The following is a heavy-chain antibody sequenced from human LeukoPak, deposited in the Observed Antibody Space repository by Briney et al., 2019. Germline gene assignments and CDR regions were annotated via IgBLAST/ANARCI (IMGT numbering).Heavy chain of an antibody. CDR2: ISYDGSNK. V-gene: IGHV3-30*18. Sequence: QPGGSLRLSCAASGFTFSSYGMHWVRQAPGKGLEWVAVISYDGSNKYYADSVKGRFTISRDNSKNTLYLQMNSLRAEDTAVYYCAKDFWGSGSYYKYGMDVWGQGTTVTVSS. J-gene: IGHJ6*02. CDR1: GFTFSSYG. D-gene: IGHD3-10*01. CDR3: AKDFWGSGSYYKYGMDV.